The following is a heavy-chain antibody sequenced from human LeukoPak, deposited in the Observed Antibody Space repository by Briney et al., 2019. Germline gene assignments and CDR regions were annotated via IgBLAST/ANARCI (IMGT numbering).Heavy chain of an antibody. CDR1: GYTFTSYY. CDR3: ASGGWFGELLYDY. D-gene: IGHD3-10*01. J-gene: IGHJ4*02. V-gene: IGHV1-46*01. Sequence: ASVKVSCKASGYTFTSYYMHWVRQAPGQGLEWMGIINPSGGSTSYAQKFQGRVTMTEDTSTDTAYMELSSLRSEDTAVYYCASGGWFGELLYDYWGQGTLVTVSS. CDR2: INPSGGST.